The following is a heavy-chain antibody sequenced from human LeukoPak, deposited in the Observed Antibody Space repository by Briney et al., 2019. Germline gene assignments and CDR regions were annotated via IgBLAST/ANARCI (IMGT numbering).Heavy chain of an antibody. D-gene: IGHD2-21*01. CDR1: GFTFSTYH. Sequence: GGSLRLSCAASGFTFSTYHINWVRQAPGKRLEWVSSISSNSDYIYYADSVKGRFTISRDNAKNSLYLQMNSLRAEDTAVYYCARGLCGGDCYDYWGQGTLVTVSS. J-gene: IGHJ4*02. CDR2: ISSNSDYI. V-gene: IGHV3-21*01. CDR3: ARGLCGGDCYDY.